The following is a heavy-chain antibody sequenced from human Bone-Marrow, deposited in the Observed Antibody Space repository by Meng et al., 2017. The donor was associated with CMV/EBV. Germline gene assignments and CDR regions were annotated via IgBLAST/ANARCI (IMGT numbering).Heavy chain of an antibody. V-gene: IGHV4-61*01. CDR1: GGSVSSGSYY. D-gene: IGHD3-22*01. CDR2: IYYSGST. Sequence: SETLSLTCTVSGGSVSSGSYYWSWIRQPPGKGLEWIGYIYYSGSTNYNPSLKSRVTISVDTSKNQFSLKLSSVTAADTAVYYCARSSTHDSSGYYLYDYWGQGTLVTVSS. J-gene: IGHJ4*02. CDR3: ARSSTHDSSGYYLYDY.